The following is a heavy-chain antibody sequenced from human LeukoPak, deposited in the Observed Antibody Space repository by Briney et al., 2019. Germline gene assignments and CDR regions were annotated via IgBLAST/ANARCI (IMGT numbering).Heavy chain of an antibody. J-gene: IGHJ6*03. D-gene: IGHD3-10*01. V-gene: IGHV4-4*07. Sequence: PSETLSLTCSVSGGSFSNHFWSWVRQPAGKGLEWIGRIYPSGNTNYNPSFKSRVTLSVDTSKTQFYLSLSSVTAADTAVYYCAREDSGSYYNFYHFYMDVWGKGTTVTISS. CDR1: GGSFSNHF. CDR2: IYPSGNT. CDR3: AREDSGSYYNFYHFYMDV.